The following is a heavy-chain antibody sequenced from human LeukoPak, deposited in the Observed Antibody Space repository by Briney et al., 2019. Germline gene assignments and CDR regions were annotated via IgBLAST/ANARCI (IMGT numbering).Heavy chain of an antibody. Sequence: SQTLSLTCTVSAGSISSGDYYWSWVRQPAGKGLEWIGRIYSPGTNYNYNPSLKSRVTISIDTSTNQFSLRLTSVTAADTAVYYCVRGIGTSYDSSRDAFDIWGQGTMVSVSS. CDR1: AGSISSGDYY. D-gene: IGHD3-22*01. CDR2: IYSPGT. V-gene: IGHV4-61*02. J-gene: IGHJ3*02. CDR3: VRGIGTSYDSSRDAFDI.